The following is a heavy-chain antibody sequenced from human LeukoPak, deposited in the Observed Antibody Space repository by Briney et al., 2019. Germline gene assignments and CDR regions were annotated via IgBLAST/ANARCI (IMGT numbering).Heavy chain of an antibody. D-gene: IGHD2/OR15-2a*01. V-gene: IGHV3-73*01. J-gene: IGHJ4*02. CDR2: IRSKANSYAT. Sequence: PGGSLRLSCAASGFTFSGSAMHWVRQASGKGLEWVGRIRSKANSYATAYASSVKGRFTISRGDSKNTAYLQMNSLKTEDTAVYYCTRPYYAEPEDYWGQGTLVTVSS. CDR1: GFTFSGSA. CDR3: TRPYYAEPEDY.